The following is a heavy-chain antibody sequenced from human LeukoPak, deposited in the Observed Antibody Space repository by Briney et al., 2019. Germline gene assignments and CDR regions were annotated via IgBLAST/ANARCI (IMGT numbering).Heavy chain of an antibody. J-gene: IGHJ2*01. Sequence: SETLSLTCTVSGGSISSYYWTWIRQPAGKGLEWIGRIYSSGTTNFNSSLKSRVTMSVDTSKDQFSLKLSSVTAADTAVYYCARHGPGMIVVAHWYFDLWGRGTLVTVSS. CDR2: IYSSGTT. CDR3: ARHGPGMIVVAHWYFDL. CDR1: GGSISSYY. V-gene: IGHV4-4*07. D-gene: IGHD3-22*01.